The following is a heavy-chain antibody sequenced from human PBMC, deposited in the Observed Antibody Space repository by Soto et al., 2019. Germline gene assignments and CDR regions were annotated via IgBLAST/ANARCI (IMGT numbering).Heavy chain of an antibody. V-gene: IGHV1-18*01. Sequence: QVQLVHSGAEVKKPGASVKVSCKASGYSFTSHGISWVRQAPGQGLEWMAWISASNGDTNYAQKCQGRVTVTTDTSTSTGYMELRSLRSEDTAVYYCARMVRGSNIDYYHYMDVWGKGTTVTVSS. CDR3: ARMVRGSNIDYYHYMDV. D-gene: IGHD3-10*01. CDR2: ISASNGDT. J-gene: IGHJ6*03. CDR1: GYSFTSHG.